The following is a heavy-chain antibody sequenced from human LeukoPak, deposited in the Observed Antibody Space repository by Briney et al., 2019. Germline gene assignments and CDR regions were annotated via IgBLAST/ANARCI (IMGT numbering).Heavy chain of an antibody. D-gene: IGHD6-19*01. Sequence: ASVKVSCKTSGYTFTGYYMHWVLQAPGHGLEWMGRINPKSGGTDYAQKFQGRDTMTRDTSISTAYMELSRLRSDDTAVYYCAASIAFTGNFFDYWGQGTLVTVSS. J-gene: IGHJ4*02. CDR3: AASIAFTGNFFDY. CDR1: GYTFTGYY. CDR2: INPKSGGT. V-gene: IGHV1-2*06.